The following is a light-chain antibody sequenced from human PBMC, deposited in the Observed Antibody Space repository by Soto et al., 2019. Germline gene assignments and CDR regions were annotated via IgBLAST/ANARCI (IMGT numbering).Light chain of an antibody. CDR1: SSNIGDNP. Sequence: QSVLTQPPSASGTPGQRITISCSGSSSNIGDNPVNWYQQLPGAAPKLLIYINDQRPSGVPDRFSGSKSGTSASLAISGLQPEDEADYYCQTWGTGIHVFGTGTKLTVL. CDR2: IND. J-gene: IGLJ1*01. V-gene: IGLV1-44*01. CDR3: QTWGTGIHV.